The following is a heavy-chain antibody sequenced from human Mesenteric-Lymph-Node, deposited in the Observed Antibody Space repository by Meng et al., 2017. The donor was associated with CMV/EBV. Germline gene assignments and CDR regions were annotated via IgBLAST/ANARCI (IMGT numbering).Heavy chain of an antibody. V-gene: IGHV3-48*04. CDR2: ISTSSSTI. J-gene: IGHJ4*02. D-gene: IGHD2-8*01. CDR3: ASTGPLYGLYFCY. CDR1: GFTFSSYS. Sequence: GGSLRLSCAASGFTFSSYSMNWVRQAPGKGLEWISYISTSSSTISYADSVKGRFTISRDNAESSLYLQMNSLRAEDTAVYYCASTGPLYGLYFCYWGQGTLVTVS.